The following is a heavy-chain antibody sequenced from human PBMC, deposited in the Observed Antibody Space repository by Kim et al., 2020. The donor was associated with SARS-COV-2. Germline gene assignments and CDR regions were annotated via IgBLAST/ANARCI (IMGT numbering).Heavy chain of an antibody. Sequence: ASVKVSCKASGYTFTSYGISWVRQAPGQGLEWMGWISAYNGNTNYAQKLQGRVTMTTDTSTSTAYMELRSLRSDDTAVYYCARDRIVVMVAANVYYYYYGMDVWGQGTTVTVSS. V-gene: IGHV1-18*01. J-gene: IGHJ6*02. CDR3: ARDRIVVMVAANVYYYYYGMDV. CDR1: GYTFTSYG. D-gene: IGHD2-15*01. CDR2: ISAYNGNT.